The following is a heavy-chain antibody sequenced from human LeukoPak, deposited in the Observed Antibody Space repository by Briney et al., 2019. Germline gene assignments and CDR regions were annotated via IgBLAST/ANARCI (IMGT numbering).Heavy chain of an antibody. J-gene: IGHJ4*02. CDR1: GFPFSVYE. D-gene: IGHD6-19*01. Sequence: SGGSLRLSCAVSGFPFSVYEMNWVRQAPGKGLEWVSNIGSSGRTIYYADSVRGRFSISRDNAKSYLYLQMNSLRVDDTAVYYCALLAVASDFDYWGQGALVTVSS. CDR2: IGSSGRTI. V-gene: IGHV3-48*03. CDR3: ALLAVASDFDY.